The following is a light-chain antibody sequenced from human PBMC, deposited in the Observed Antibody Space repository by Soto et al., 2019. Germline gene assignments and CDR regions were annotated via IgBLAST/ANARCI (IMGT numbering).Light chain of an antibody. V-gene: IGKV1-27*01. CDR3: HQYNHAPT. CDR1: QAISSY. J-gene: IGKJ4*01. CDR2: ATS. Sequence: DIQLTQSPSSLSASVGDRVTITCRASQAISSYLAWYQQKPGKVPELLIYATSTLQSGAPSRFSGSGYGTDFTLTISSLQPEDVATHYCHQYNHAPTFGGGTKVEIK.